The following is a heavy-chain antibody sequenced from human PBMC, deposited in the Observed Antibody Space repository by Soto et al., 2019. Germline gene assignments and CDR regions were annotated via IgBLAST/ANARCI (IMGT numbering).Heavy chain of an antibody. V-gene: IGHV4-34*01. Sequence: LETLSLTCVVFGGSFSVLHWSWIRQPSGKGLEWIGEIKHSGSTNYNPSLKSRVTISVDTSKNQFSLKLSSVTAADSALYYCARGYCSGGSCYGVFDYWGQGTLVTVS. CDR2: IKHSGST. CDR1: GGSFSVLH. D-gene: IGHD2-15*01. CDR3: ARGYCSGGSCYGVFDY. J-gene: IGHJ4*02.